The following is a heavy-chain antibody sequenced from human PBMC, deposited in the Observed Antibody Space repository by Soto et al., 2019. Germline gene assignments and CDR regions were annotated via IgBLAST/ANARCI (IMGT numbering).Heavy chain of an antibody. CDR3: ARDSGLFNDYYDSSGYDYFDY. CDR2: INPSGGST. J-gene: IGHJ4*02. Sequence: ASVKVSCKASGYSFSTYYMHWVRQAPGQGYEWMGIINPSGGSTSYAQKFQGRVTMTRDTSTSTVYMELSSLRSEDTAVYYCARDSGLFNDYYDSSGYDYFDYWGQGTLVTVSS. V-gene: IGHV1-46*01. CDR1: GYSFSTYY. D-gene: IGHD3-22*01.